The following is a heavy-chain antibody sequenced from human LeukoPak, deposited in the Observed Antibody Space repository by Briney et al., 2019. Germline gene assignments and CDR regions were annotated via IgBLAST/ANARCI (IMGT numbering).Heavy chain of an antibody. V-gene: IGHV3-20*04. D-gene: IGHD6-13*01. CDR3: AREEAAAGYYFDY. Sequence: GGSLRLSCAASGFTFHDYVMHWVRQVPGRGLEWVALVNYGSTIRYYADSVKGRFTISRDNAKNSLYLQMNSLRAEDTAVYYCAREEAAAGYYFDYWGQGTLVTVSS. J-gene: IGHJ4*02. CDR1: GFTFHDYV. CDR2: VNYGSTIR.